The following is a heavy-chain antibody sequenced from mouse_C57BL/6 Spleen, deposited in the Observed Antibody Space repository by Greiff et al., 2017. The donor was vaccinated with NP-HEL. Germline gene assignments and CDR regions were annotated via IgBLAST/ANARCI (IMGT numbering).Heavy chain of an antibody. V-gene: IGHV1-42*01. J-gene: IGHJ4*01. CDR2: INPSTGGT. D-gene: IGHD1-1*01. CDR3: ASPTEPAYYYASSPYYAMDY. CDR1: GYSFTGYY. Sequence: VQLQQSGPELVKPGASVKISCKASGYSFTGYYMNWVKQSPEKSLEWIGEINPSTGGTTYKQKFKAKATLTVDKSSSTAYMQLKSLTSEDSAVYDWASPTEPAYYYASSPYYAMDYWGQGTSVTVSS.